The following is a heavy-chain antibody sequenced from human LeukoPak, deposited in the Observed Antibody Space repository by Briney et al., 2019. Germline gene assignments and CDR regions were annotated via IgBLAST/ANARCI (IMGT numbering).Heavy chain of an antibody. V-gene: IGHV3-23*01. CDR2: ITDSAGST. CDR3: VRSLTMVRGYDY. D-gene: IGHD3-10*01. J-gene: IGHJ4*02. CDR1: GFTFSNYA. Sequence: GGPLRLSCAASGFTFSNYAMSWVRQAPGKGLEWVSTITDSAGSTYYADSVKGRFTISRDNSKNTVYLQMNSLRTEDTAVYYCVRSLTMVRGYDYWGQGTLVTVSS.